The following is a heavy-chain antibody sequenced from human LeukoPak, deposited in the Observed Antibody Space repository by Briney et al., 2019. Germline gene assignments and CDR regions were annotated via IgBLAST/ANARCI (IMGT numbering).Heavy chain of an antibody. V-gene: IGHV4-39*07. CDR1: GGSISNNNYY. CDR2: IYYTGST. D-gene: IGHD4-11*01. Sequence: PSETLSLTCTVSGGSISNNNYYWGWIRQPPGQGLEWIGSIYYTGSTYYNPSLKSRVTVSVDTSKNQFSLNLRSVTAADTAVYYCARGNFDDFSNDYWGQGTLVTVSS. CDR3: ARGNFDDFSNDY. J-gene: IGHJ4*02.